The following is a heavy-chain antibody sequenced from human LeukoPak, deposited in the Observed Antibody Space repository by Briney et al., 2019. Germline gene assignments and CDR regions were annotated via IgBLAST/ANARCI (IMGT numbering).Heavy chain of an antibody. J-gene: IGHJ4*02. CDR3: AGDSSDVLTGYYHF. Sequence: ASVKVSCKTSGYTFNDYYVHWVRQAPGQGLEWMGWINPNSGRTNYAPKLQGRVTLTTDTSISTAYMELSGLISGDTALYYCAGDSSDVLTGYYHFWGQGTLVTVSS. CDR1: GYTFNDYY. D-gene: IGHD3-9*01. CDR2: INPNSGRT. V-gene: IGHV1-2*02.